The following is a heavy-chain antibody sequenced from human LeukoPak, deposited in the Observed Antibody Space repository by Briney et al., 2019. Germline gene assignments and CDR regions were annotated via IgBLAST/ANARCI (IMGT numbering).Heavy chain of an antibody. V-gene: IGHV3-74*01. CDR1: GFTLSSYW. D-gene: IGHD2-2*01. CDR3: ARGPQRGAAANYYGMDV. Sequence: PGGSLRLSCAASGFTLSSYWMHWVRQAPGKGLVWVSRINSDGSSTSYGDSVKGRFTISRDNAKSTLYLQMNSLRDEDTAVYYCARGPQRGAAANYYGMDVWGEGTTVTVSS. J-gene: IGHJ6*01. CDR2: INSDGSST.